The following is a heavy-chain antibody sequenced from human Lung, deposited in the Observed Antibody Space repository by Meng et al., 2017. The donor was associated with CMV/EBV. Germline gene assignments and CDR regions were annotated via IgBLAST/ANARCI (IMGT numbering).Heavy chain of an antibody. J-gene: IGHJ4*02. CDR3: ARGELLWDY. D-gene: IGHD2-2*01. CDR1: GDSISSGEYF. CDR2: MDYRGST. Sequence: LQDSGPALVNPPHTLSSTGTVSGDSISSGEYFWSWIRQPPGKGLEWIGYMDYRGSTFYNPSLKSRVTISVDTSKNQFSLKLSSVTAADTAVYFCARGELLWDYWGQGTLVTVSS. V-gene: IGHV4-30-4*01.